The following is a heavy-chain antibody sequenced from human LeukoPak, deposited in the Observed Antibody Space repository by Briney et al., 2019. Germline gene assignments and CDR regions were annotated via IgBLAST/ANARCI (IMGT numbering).Heavy chain of an antibody. J-gene: IGHJ6*03. Sequence: SETLSLTCAVYGGSFSGYYWSWIRQPPGKGLEWIGEINHSGSTNYNPSLKSRVTISVDTSKNQFSLKLSSVTAADTAVYYCARSYSSSWADYYYYYMDVWGKGTTVTVSS. CDR2: INHSGST. CDR1: GGSFSGYY. V-gene: IGHV4-34*01. CDR3: ARSYSSSWADYYYYYMDV. D-gene: IGHD6-13*01.